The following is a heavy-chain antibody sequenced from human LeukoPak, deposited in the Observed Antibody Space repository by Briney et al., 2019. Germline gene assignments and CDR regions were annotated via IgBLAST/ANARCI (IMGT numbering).Heavy chain of an antibody. Sequence: ASVKVSCTASGYTFTSHGISWVRQAPGQGLEWMGWISADNGNTNYAQKLQGRVTMTTDTSTSTAYMELRSLRSDDTAVYYCARWKCSGGTCYSPYLDVWGKGTTVTVSS. D-gene: IGHD2-15*01. V-gene: IGHV1-18*01. J-gene: IGHJ6*03. CDR2: ISADNGNT. CDR1: GYTFTSHG. CDR3: ARWKCSGGTCYSPYLDV.